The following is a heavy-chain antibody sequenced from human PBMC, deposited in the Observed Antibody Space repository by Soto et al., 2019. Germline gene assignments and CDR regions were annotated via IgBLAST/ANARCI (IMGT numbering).Heavy chain of an antibody. CDR2: ISGDGTVI. J-gene: IGHJ4*02. D-gene: IGHD3-3*02. CDR3: ARGAGSIWFGI. CDR1: GFSFTSQN. V-gene: IGHV3-48*04. Sequence: EVQLVESGGGLVQPGASLRLSCVASGFSFTSQNMNWVRQAPGKGLEWVSYISGDGTVIFYAASLKGRFTISRDNAKNSVSLKMSSLRVADTAVYYCARGAGSIWFGIWGQGTLVTVSS.